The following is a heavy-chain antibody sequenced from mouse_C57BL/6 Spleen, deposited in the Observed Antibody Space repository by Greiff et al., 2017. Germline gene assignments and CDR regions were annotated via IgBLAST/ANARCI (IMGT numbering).Heavy chain of an antibody. Sequence: EVKLVESGGGLVKPGGSLKLSCAASGFTFSDYGMHWVRQAPEKGLEWVAYISSGSSTIYYADTVKGRFTLSRDNAKNTLFLQMTSLRSEDTAMDYCARGPDYYGSSYAMDYWGQGTSVTVSS. J-gene: IGHJ4*01. CDR1: GFTFSDYG. V-gene: IGHV5-17*01. CDR3: ARGPDYYGSSYAMDY. CDR2: ISSGSSTI. D-gene: IGHD1-1*01.